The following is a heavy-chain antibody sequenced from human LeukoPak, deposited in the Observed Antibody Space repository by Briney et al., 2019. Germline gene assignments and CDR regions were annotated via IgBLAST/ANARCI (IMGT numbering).Heavy chain of an antibody. Sequence: ASVKVSCKVSGYTLTELSMHWVRQAPGKGLEWMGGFDPEDGETIYAQKFQGRVTMTEDTSTDTAYLELSSLRSEDTAVYYCATSGPRIVGAPWGIWSQGTLVTVSS. CDR2: FDPEDGET. V-gene: IGHV1-24*01. CDR1: GYTLTELS. J-gene: IGHJ4*02. CDR3: ATSGPRIVGAPWGI. D-gene: IGHD1-26*01.